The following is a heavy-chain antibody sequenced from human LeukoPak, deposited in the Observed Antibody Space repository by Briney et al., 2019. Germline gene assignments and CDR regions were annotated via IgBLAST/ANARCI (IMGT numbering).Heavy chain of an antibody. D-gene: IGHD3-9*01. CDR1: GGSISSSSYY. Sequence: PSETLSLTCTVSGGSISSSSYYWGWIRQPPGKGLEWIGSIYYSGSTYYNPPLKSRVTISVDTSKNQFSLKLSSVTAADTAVYYCARDSDYDILTGHMPFDYWGQGTLVTVSS. CDR2: IYYSGST. J-gene: IGHJ4*02. CDR3: ARDSDYDILTGHMPFDY. V-gene: IGHV4-39*07.